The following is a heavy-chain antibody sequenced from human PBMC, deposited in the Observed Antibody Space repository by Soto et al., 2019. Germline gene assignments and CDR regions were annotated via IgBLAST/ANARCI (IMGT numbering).Heavy chain of an antibody. V-gene: IGHV1-46*01. CDR2: INPSGAKT. CDR1: GYIFTSHY. D-gene: IGHD6-13*01. Sequence: QVQLVQSGAEVQKPGASVKVSCKASGYIFTSHYIHWVRQAPGQGLQWMGLINPSGAKTSYAEKFQSRVTLIRETTTRTVYLELNSLRSEDTAVYYWARGSRNTWYAVDYWGQGTLVTVSS. CDR3: ARGSRNTWYAVDY. J-gene: IGHJ4*02.